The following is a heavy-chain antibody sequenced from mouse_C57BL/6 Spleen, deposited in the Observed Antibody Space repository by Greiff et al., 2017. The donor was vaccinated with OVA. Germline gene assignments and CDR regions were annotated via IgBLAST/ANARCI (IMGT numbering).Heavy chain of an antibody. CDR1: GYSITSGYY. D-gene: IGHD2-3*01. Sequence: VQLKESGPGLVKPSQSLSLTCSVTGYSITSGYYWNWIRQFPGNKLEWMGYISYDGSNNYNPSLKNRISITRDTSKNQFFLKLNSVTTEDTATYYCARDGPDGYYWYFDVWGTGTTVTVSS. CDR3: ARDGPDGYYWYFDV. V-gene: IGHV3-6*01. J-gene: IGHJ1*03. CDR2: ISYDGSN.